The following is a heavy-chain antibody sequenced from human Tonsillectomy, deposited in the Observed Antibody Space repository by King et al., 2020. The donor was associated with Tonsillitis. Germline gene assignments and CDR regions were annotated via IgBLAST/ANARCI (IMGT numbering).Heavy chain of an antibody. Sequence: QLVQSGAEVKKPGESLNISCKCSGYSFTRYWIVWVRQMPGKGLEGMGIIYPGDSETRYSPSFQGQVTIPADKSISTAFLQWSRLKASDSAIYYCARYDSTGAGAFDIWGQGTMVTVSS. CDR1: GYSFTRYW. CDR2: IYPGDSET. D-gene: IGHD3-22*01. CDR3: ARYDSTGAGAFDI. J-gene: IGHJ3*02. V-gene: IGHV5-51*01.